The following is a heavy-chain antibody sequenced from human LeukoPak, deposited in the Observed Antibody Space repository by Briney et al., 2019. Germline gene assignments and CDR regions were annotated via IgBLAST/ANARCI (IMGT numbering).Heavy chain of an antibody. D-gene: IGHD3-10*01. CDR1: GFTFSSYG. Sequence: GGTLRLSCAASGFTFSSYGMSWVRQAPGKGLEWVSAISGSGGSTYYADSVKGRFTISRDNSKNTLYLQMNSLRAEDTAVYYCAKDVQSSGSYSLSAFDIWGQGTMVTVPS. CDR2: ISGSGGST. J-gene: IGHJ3*02. CDR3: AKDVQSSGSYSLSAFDI. V-gene: IGHV3-23*01.